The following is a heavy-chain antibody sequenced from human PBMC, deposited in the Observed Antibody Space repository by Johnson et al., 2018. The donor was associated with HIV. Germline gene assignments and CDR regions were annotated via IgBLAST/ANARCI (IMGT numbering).Heavy chain of an antibody. CDR2: ISSSGSTI. CDR3: ARERAVTTKGYDEDAFDI. D-gene: IGHD4-17*01. CDR1: GFTFSDYY. J-gene: IGHJ3*02. Sequence: MLLVESGGGLVQPGGSLRLSCAASGFTFSDYYMSWIRQAPGKGLEWVSYISSSGSTIYYADSVKGRFTISRDNSKNTLYLQMSSLRAEDTALYYCARERAVTTKGYDEDAFDIWGQGTMVTVSS. V-gene: IGHV3-11*04.